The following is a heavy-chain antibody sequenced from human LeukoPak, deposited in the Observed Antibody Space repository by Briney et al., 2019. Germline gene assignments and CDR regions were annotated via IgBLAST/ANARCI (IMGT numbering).Heavy chain of an antibody. V-gene: IGHV5-51*01. Sequence: GESQKISCKGSGYSFTSYWIGWVRQMPGKGLEWMGIIYPGDSDTRYSPSFQGQVTISADKSISTAYLQWSSLKASDTAMYYCARHSYCSSTSCYRFFDYWGQGTLVTVSS. J-gene: IGHJ4*02. CDR3: ARHSYCSSTSCYRFFDY. CDR2: IYPGDSDT. D-gene: IGHD2-2*01. CDR1: GYSFTSYW.